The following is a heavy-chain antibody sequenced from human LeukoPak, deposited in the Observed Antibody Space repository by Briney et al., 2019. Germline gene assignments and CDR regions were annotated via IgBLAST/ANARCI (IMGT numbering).Heavy chain of an antibody. D-gene: IGHD5-18*01. V-gene: IGHV1-69*13. CDR1: GYTFTSYG. CDR3: ASGHVDTAMVTSDY. J-gene: IGHJ4*02. Sequence: GASVKVSCKASGYTFTSYGISWVRQAPGQGLEWMGGIIPIFGTANYAQKFQGRVTITADESTSTAYMELSSLRSEDTAVYYCASGHVDTAMVTSDYWGQGTLVTVSS. CDR2: IIPIFGTA.